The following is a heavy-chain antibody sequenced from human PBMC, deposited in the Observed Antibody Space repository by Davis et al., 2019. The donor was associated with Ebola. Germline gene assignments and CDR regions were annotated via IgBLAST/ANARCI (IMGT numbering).Heavy chain of an antibody. CDR1: GYTFTNYY. V-gene: IGHV1-46*01. J-gene: IGHJ5*02. CDR2: INPNDGRT. D-gene: IGHD3-10*01. CDR3: ARDPALLWFGELLWGSWFDP. Sequence: AASVKVSCKASGYTFTNYYMHWVRQAPGQGLEWMGMINPNDGRTIYAQKFQGRVTMTRDTSTSTVYMELSSLGSEDTAVYYCARDPALLWFGELLWGSWFDPWGQGTLVTVSS.